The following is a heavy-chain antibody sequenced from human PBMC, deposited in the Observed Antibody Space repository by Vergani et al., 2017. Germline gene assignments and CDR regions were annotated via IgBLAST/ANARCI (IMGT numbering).Heavy chain of an antibody. D-gene: IGHD4-17*01. Sequence: QVQLQESGPGLVKPSQTLSLTCTVSGGSISSGSYYWSWIRQPAGKGLEWIGRIYTSGSTNYNPSLKSRVTISVDTSKNQFSLKLSSVTAADTAVYYCTTEKDDYWGQGTLVTVSS. V-gene: IGHV4-61*02. CDR2: IYTSGST. J-gene: IGHJ4*02. CDR3: TTEKDDY. CDR1: GGSISSGSYY.